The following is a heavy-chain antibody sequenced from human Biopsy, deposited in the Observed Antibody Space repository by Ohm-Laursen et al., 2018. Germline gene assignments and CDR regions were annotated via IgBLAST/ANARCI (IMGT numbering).Heavy chain of an antibody. CDR3: ATGPVQMVYANLRGEFAS. D-gene: IGHD2-8*01. Sequence: SLRLSCTASGFTFTNYAMSWVRQAPGKGLEWVSSISASDDSKYYGDSVRGRFTISRDSSTNTLYLQMNGLRADGTAVYYCATGPVQMVYANLRGEFASWGQGALVTVSS. CDR2: ISASDDSK. J-gene: IGHJ5*02. CDR1: GFTFTNYA. V-gene: IGHV3-23*01.